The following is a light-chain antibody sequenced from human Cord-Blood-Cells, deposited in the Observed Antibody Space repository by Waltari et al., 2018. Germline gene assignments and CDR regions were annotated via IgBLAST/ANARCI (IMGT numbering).Light chain of an antibody. Sequence: DIVMTQSPDSLAVSLGERATINCKPSQSVLYSSNNKNYLAWYQQKPVQPPKLLIYGASTRESGVPDRFSGSGSGTDFTLTISSLQAEDVAVYYCQQYYSSPYSFGEGTKVEIK. CDR1: QSVLYSSNNKNY. CDR3: QQYYSSPYS. J-gene: IGKJ2*03. CDR2: GAS. V-gene: IGKV4-1*01.